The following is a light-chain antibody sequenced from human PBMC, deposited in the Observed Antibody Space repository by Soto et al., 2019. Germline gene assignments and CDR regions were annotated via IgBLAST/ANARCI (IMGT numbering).Light chain of an antibody. V-gene: IGLV1-40*01. CDR2: GNS. CDR1: GSNIGAGYD. CDR3: QSHDNSLSGFYV. Sequence: QSVLTQPPSVSGAPGQRVTISCTWSGSNIGAGYDIHWYQQLPGTAPKLLIYGNSNRPSGVPDRFSGSKSGTSASLAITGLQAEDEADYYCQSHDNSLSGFYVFGTGTKVTVL. J-gene: IGLJ1*01.